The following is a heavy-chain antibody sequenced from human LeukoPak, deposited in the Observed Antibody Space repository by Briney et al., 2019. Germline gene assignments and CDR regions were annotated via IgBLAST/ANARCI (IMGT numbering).Heavy chain of an antibody. CDR2: ISAYNGNT. Sequence: GASVKVSCKASGYTFTSYGISWVRQAPGQGLEWMGWISAYNGNTNYAQKLQGRVTMTTDTSTSTAYMELRSLRSDDTAVYYCARGLTGVGGGYYFDYWGQGTLVTVSS. J-gene: IGHJ4*02. D-gene: IGHD3-16*01. CDR3: ARGLTGVGGGYYFDY. CDR1: GYTFTSYG. V-gene: IGHV1-18*01.